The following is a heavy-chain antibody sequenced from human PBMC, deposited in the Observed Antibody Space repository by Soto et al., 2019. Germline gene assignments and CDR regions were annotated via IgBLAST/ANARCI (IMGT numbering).Heavy chain of an antibody. CDR1: GYTLTELS. Sequence: GASVKVSCKVSGYTLTELSMHWVRQAPGKGLEWMGGFDPEDGETIYAQKFQGRVTMTEDTSTDTAYMELRSLRSDDTAVYYCARDLCLTRFLEWLPFYYMDVWGKGTTVTVSS. D-gene: IGHD3-3*01. J-gene: IGHJ6*03. CDR3: ARDLCLTRFLEWLPFYYMDV. CDR2: FDPEDGET. V-gene: IGHV1-24*01.